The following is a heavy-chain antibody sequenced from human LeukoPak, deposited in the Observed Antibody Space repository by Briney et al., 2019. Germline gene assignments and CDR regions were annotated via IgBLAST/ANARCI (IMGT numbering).Heavy chain of an antibody. CDR3: AKARIAAAGTGAFDV. CDR2: FSATDGSS. J-gene: IGHJ3*01. D-gene: IGHD6-13*01. Sequence: GGSLRLSCAVSGFTVSSYGMTWVRQAPGKGREWVSAFSATDGSSQYAEPVKGRFTISRDNSKNSLSLHMNSLRDEDTAVYYCAKARIAAAGTGAFDVWGQGTMITVSS. CDR1: GFTVSSYG. V-gene: IGHV3-23*01.